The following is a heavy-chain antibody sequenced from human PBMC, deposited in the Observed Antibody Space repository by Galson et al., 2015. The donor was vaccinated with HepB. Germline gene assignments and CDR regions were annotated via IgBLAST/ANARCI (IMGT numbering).Heavy chain of an antibody. J-gene: IGHJ4*02. D-gene: IGHD3-10*01. V-gene: IGHV1-18*01. CDR1: GYTFSNYG. CDR2: ISTDNGHT. CDR3: ARSKYGPGSYALDY. Sequence: SVKVSCKASGYTFSNYGLNWVRQAPGQGLEWMGWISTDNGHTNYAQNFKNRVTMTRDTSTSTVYMELRSLRSDDTAVYYCARSKYGPGSYALDYWGQGTLVTVS.